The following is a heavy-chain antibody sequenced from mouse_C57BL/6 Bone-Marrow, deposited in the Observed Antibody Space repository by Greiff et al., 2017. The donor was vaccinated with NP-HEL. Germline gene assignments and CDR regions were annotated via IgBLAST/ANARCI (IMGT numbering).Heavy chain of an antibody. Sequence: QVHVKQSGAELVRPGTSVKVSCKASGYAFTNYLIEWVKQRPGQGLEWIGVINPGSGGTNYNEKFKGKATLTADKSSSTAYMQLSSLTSEDSAVYFCARETAQATWFAYWGQGTLVTVSA. CDR3: ARETAQATWFAY. V-gene: IGHV1-54*01. J-gene: IGHJ3*01. D-gene: IGHD3-2*02. CDR2: INPGSGGT. CDR1: GYAFTNYL.